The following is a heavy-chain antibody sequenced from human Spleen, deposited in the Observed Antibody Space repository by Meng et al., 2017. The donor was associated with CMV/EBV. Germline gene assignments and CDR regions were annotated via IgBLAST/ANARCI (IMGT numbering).Heavy chain of an antibody. D-gene: IGHD3-9*01. J-gene: IGHJ6*02. CDR2: IASGGST. V-gene: IGHV3-53*01. CDR3: ARDRGYDILTGYYYYGMDV. CDR1: GFTVSSNY. Sequence: GESLKISCAASGFTVSSNYMSWVRQAPGKGLEWVSVIASGGSTYYADSVKGRFTISRDNSKNTLYLQMNSLRAEETALYYCARDRGYDILTGYYYYGMDVWGQGTTVTVS.